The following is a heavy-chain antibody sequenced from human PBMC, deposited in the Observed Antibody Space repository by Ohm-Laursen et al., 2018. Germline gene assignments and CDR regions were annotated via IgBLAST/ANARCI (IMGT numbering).Heavy chain of an antibody. CDR1: GFTFSSYW. Sequence: SLRLSCSASGFTFSSYWMHWVRQAPGKGLEWVGRIKSKTDGGTTDYAAPVKGRFTISRDDSKNTLYLQMNSLKTEDTAVYYCSTDRKGYCSGGSCLNYWGQGTLVTVSS. J-gene: IGHJ4*02. CDR2: IKSKTDGGTT. D-gene: IGHD2-15*01. V-gene: IGHV3-15*01. CDR3: STDRKGYCSGGSCLNY.